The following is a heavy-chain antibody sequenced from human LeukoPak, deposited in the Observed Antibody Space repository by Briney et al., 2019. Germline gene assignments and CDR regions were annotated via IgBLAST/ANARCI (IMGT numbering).Heavy chain of an antibody. V-gene: IGHV3-23*01. Sequence: GGSLRLSCAASRFTFSSYAMSWVRQAPGKGLEWVSAISGSGGSTYYADSVKGRFTISRDNSKNTLYLQMNSLRAEDTAVYYCAKVDCSGGSCYPLYYYYGMDVWGQGTTVTVSS. CDR3: AKVDCSGGSCYPLYYYYGMDV. J-gene: IGHJ6*02. D-gene: IGHD2-15*01. CDR1: RFTFSSYA. CDR2: ISGSGGST.